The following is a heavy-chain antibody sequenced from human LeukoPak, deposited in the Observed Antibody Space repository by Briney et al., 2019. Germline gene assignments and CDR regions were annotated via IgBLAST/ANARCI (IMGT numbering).Heavy chain of an antibody. V-gene: IGHV4-59*01. CDR1: GGSISSYY. J-gene: IGHJ3*02. Sequence: SETLSLTCTVSGGSISSYYWSWIRQPPGKGLEWIGYIYYSGSTNYNPPLKSRVTISVDTSKNQFSLKLSSVTAADTAVYYCARANYDSSGDPFDIWGQGTMVTVSS. D-gene: IGHD3-22*01. CDR3: ARANYDSSGDPFDI. CDR2: IYYSGST.